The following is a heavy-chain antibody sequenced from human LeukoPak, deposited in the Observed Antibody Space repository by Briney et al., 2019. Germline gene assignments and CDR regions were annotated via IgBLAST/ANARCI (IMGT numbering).Heavy chain of an antibody. CDR1: GGTFSSYA. D-gene: IGHD5-12*01. Sequence: SVKVSCKASGGTFSSYAISWVRQAPGQGLEWMGRIIPILGIANYAQKFQGSVTITADKSTSTAYMELSSLRSEDTAVYYCARADGYSGYDYVRDGSGWFDPWGQGTLVTVSS. V-gene: IGHV1-69*04. J-gene: IGHJ5*02. CDR2: IIPILGIA. CDR3: ARADGYSGYDYVRDGSGWFDP.